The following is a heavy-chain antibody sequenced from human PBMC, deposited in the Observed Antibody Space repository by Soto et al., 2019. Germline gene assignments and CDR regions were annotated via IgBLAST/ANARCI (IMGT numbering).Heavy chain of an antibody. CDR3: ARVNYDFWSGYFYYYMDV. D-gene: IGHD3-3*01. J-gene: IGHJ6*03. Sequence: EVQLVESGGGLVQPGGSLRLSCAASGFTVSSNYMSWVRQAPGKGLEWVSVIYSGGSTYYADSVKGRFTISRDNSKNTLYLQMNSLRAEDAAVYYCARVNYDFWSGYFYYYMDVWGKGTTVTVSS. CDR1: GFTVSSNY. CDR2: IYSGGST. V-gene: IGHV3-66*01.